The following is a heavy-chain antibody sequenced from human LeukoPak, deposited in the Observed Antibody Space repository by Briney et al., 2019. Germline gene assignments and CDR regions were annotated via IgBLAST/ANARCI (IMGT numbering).Heavy chain of an antibody. J-gene: IGHJ4*02. V-gene: IGHV4-31*03. D-gene: IGHD1-26*01. CDR1: GGSISSGGYY. Sequence: SQTLSLTCTVSGGSISSGGYYWSWIRQHPGKGLEWIGYIYYSGSTYYNPSLKSRVTLSVDTSKNQFSLKLSSVTAADTAVYYCARGVPVGAVDYWGQGTLVTVSS. CDR2: IYYSGST. CDR3: ARGVPVGAVDY.